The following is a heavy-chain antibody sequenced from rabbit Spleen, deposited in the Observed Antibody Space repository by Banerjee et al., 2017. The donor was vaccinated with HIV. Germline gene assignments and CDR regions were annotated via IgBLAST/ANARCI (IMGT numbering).Heavy chain of an antibody. CDR3: ARDSGTSFSSYGMDL. J-gene: IGHJ3*01. CDR1: GFTLSRYW. CDR2: MDAGSLGDT. D-gene: IGHD8-1*01. V-gene: IGHV1S45*01. Sequence: EESGGDLVKPEGSLTLTCTASGFTLSRYWICWVRQAPGKGLEWIACMDAGSLGDTYYASWAKGRFTVSKTSSTTVTLQVTSLTAADTATYFCARDSGTSFSSYGMDLWGQGTLVTVS.